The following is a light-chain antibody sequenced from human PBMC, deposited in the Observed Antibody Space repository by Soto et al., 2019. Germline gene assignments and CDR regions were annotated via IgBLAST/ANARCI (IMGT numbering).Light chain of an antibody. Sequence: DIQMTQSPSTLSASVGDRVTISCRASQDIDKWVAWYQQKPGTAPKLLIYEATTLQNGVPSRFSGSGSGTDFTLTISSLQPDDSAIYFCQRGNSFSTAFGQGTRLEIK. V-gene: IGKV1D-12*01. CDR1: QDIDKW. CDR2: EAT. J-gene: IGKJ5*01. CDR3: QRGNSFSTA.